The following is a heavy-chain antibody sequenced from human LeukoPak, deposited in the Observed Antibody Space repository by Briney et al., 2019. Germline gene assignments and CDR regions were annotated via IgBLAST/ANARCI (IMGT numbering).Heavy chain of an antibody. V-gene: IGHV3-21*01. Sequence: GGSLRLSCAASGFTFSRHSMNWVRRAPGKGLEWVSSISSSSSYIYYADSVKGRFTISRDNAKNSLYLQMNSLRAEDTAVYYCARGQYNYGYIYDYWGQGTLVTVSS. CDR1: GFTFSRHS. D-gene: IGHD5-18*01. CDR3: ARGQYNYGYIYDY. J-gene: IGHJ4*02. CDR2: ISSSSSYI.